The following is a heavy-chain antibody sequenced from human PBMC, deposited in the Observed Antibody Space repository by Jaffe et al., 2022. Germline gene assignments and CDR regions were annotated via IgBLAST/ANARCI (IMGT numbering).Heavy chain of an antibody. D-gene: IGHD6-13*01. CDR1: GFTFSSYA. Sequence: EVQLLESGGGLVQPGGSLRLSCAASGFTFSSYAMSWVRQAPGKGLEWVSAISGSGGSTYYADSVKGRFTISRDNSKNTLYLQMNSLRAEDTAVYYCAKPARSSWYVGGPYEYFQHWGQGTLVTVSS. J-gene: IGHJ1*01. CDR3: AKPARSSWYVGGPYEYFQH. CDR2: ISGSGGST. V-gene: IGHV3-23*01.